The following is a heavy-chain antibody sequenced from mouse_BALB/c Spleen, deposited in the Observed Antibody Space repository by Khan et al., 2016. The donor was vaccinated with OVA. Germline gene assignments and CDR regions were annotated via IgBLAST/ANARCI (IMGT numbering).Heavy chain of an antibody. Sequence: EVQLQESGPGLVKPSQSLSLTCTVTGYSITSDYAWNWIRQFPGNKLEWMGYISYSGSTNYHPSLKSRISITRDTSKNPFFLQLNSVTTEDTATYYCARDGSRYNYAMDYWGQGTSVTVSS. CDR1: GYSITSDYA. CDR2: ISYSGST. D-gene: IGHD2-3*01. V-gene: IGHV3-2*02. J-gene: IGHJ4*01. CDR3: ARDGSRYNYAMDY.